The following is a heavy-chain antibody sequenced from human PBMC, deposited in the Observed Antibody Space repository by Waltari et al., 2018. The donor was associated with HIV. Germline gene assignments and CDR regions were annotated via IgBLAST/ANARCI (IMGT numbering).Heavy chain of an antibody. D-gene: IGHD3-10*01. CDR2: IYYSGST. CDR1: GGSTRSGYYY. Sequence: QVQLQESGPGLVKPSQTLSLTCTVSGGSTRSGYYYWSWIRQPPGKGLEWIGYIYYSGSTYYNPSLKSRVTISVDTSKNKFSLKLSSVTAADTAVYYCARDNWFGETGPYYGMDVWGQGTTVIVSS. CDR3: ARDNWFGETGPYYGMDV. J-gene: IGHJ6*02. V-gene: IGHV4-30-4*01.